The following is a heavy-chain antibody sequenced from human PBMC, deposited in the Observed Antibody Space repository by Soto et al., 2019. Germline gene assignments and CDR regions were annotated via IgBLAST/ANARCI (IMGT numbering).Heavy chain of an antibody. CDR3: AREQEYCSSTSCSIDYYYYYMDV. CDR1: GGSISSGGYY. V-gene: IGHV4-31*03. CDR2: IYYSGST. D-gene: IGHD2-2*01. Sequence: QVQLQESGPGLVKPSQTLSLTCTVSGGSISSGGYYWSWIRQHPGKGLEWIGYIYYSGSTYYNPSLKSRVTISVDTSKNQFSLKLSSVTAADTAVYYCAREQEYCSSTSCSIDYYYYYMDVWGKGTTVTVSS. J-gene: IGHJ6*03.